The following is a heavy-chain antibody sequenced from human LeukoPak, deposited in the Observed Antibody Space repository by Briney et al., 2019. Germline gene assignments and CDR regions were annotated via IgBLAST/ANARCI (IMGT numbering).Heavy chain of an antibody. CDR3: ASSYYYGSGSPYDY. D-gene: IGHD3-10*01. CDR1: GGSISSYY. CDR2: IHYSGST. V-gene: IGHV4-59*01. J-gene: IGHJ4*02. Sequence: SETLSLTCTVSGGSISSYYWSWIRQPPGKGLEWIGYIHYSGSTNYNPSLKSRVTISVDTSKNQFSLKLSSVTAADTAVYYCASSYYYGSGSPYDYWGQGTLVTVSS.